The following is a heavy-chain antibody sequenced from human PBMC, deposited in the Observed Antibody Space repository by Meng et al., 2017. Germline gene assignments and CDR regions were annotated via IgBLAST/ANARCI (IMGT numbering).Heavy chain of an antibody. CDR1: GFSLSTSGMC. CDR3: ARIPYSNYYYYGMDV. D-gene: IGHD4-11*01. V-gene: IGHV2-70*01. CDR2: IDWDDDK. Sequence: SGSTLVKPTQTLTLTCTFSGFSLSTSGMCVSWIRQPPGKALEWLALIDWDDDKYYSTSLKTRFTSSKDTSKNQVVLTMTNMDPVDTATYYCARIPYSNYYYYGMDVWGQGTTVTVSS. J-gene: IGHJ6*02.